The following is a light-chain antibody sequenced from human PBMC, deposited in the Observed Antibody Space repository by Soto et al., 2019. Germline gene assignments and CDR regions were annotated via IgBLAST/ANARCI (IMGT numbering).Light chain of an antibody. CDR2: GAS. CDR3: QQYGSSPLT. J-gene: IGKJ4*01. Sequence: EIVSTQSPGTLSLSPGERATLSCRASQSVSNFYLAWYHQKPGQAPRLLIYGASSRATGVPDRFSGSGSGTDFTLTISRLEPEDFSVYYCQQYGSSPLTFGGGTKVEIK. V-gene: IGKV3-20*01. CDR1: QSVSNFY.